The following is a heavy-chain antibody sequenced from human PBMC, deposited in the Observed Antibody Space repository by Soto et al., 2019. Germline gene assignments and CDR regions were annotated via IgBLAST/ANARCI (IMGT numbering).Heavy chain of an antibody. CDR2: ISAYNGNT. V-gene: IGHV1-18*01. CDR1: GCTFTSDG. J-gene: IGHJ6*02. Sequence: ASVKVSCKASGCTFTSDGISWVRQAPGQGLEWMGWISAYNGNTNYAQKLQGRVTMTTDTSTSTAYMELRSLRSDDTAVYYCARGITMVRGKPYGMDVWGQGTTVTVSS. D-gene: IGHD3-10*01. CDR3: ARGITMVRGKPYGMDV.